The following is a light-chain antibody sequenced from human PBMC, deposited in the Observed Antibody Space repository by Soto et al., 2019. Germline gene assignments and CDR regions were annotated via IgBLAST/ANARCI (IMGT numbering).Light chain of an antibody. J-gene: IGLJ1*01. CDR2: SNN. V-gene: IGLV1-44*01. CDR3: AAWDDSLNGLYV. CDR1: SSNIGSNT. Sequence: QSVLTQPPSASGTPGQRVTISCSGSSSNIGSNTVNWYQQLPGTAPKLLIYSNNQRPSGVPDRFSGSKSGTSASLAISGLQSEDEADYYCAAWDDSLNGLYVFGTGTKDTDL.